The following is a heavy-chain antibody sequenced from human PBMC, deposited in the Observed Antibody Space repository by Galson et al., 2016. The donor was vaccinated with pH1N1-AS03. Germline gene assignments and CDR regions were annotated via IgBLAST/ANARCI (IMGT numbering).Heavy chain of an antibody. V-gene: IGHV4-59*01. D-gene: IGHD3-10*01. CDR2: ILHGGST. Sequence: ETLSLTCSVSDGPIRSCFWSWIRQAPGKRLEWIGNILHGGSTKYNPTLKRRVTMSTDTFKNQISLRLNSAIAAGTAVYYCARDPSWFGEEQYYFDYWCQGKMVTVSS. CDR1: DGPIRSCF. CDR3: ARDPSWFGEEQYYFDY. J-gene: IGHJ4*02.